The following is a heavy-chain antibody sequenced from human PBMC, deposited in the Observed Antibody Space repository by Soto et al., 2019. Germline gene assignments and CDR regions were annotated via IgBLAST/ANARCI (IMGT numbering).Heavy chain of an antibody. CDR1: GFPFSSYT. V-gene: IGHV3-30*09. CDR3: ARGAEYQLLSRDYFYGMDV. CDR2: ISFDGSSK. D-gene: IGHD2-2*01. J-gene: IGHJ6*02. Sequence: QEHLVESGGGVVQPGGSLTLSCTASGFPFSSYTMHWLRRAPGKGLEWVGIISFDGSSKYYADWLKGRIVISRDNSKDSLYLQMDTLRPDDTAIYYCARGAEYQLLSRDYFYGMDVWGQGTTVTVSS.